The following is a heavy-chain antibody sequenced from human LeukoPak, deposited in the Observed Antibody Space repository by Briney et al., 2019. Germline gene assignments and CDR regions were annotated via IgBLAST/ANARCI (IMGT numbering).Heavy chain of an antibody. D-gene: IGHD6-13*01. CDR2: IYTGDSDT. V-gene: IGHV5-51*01. J-gene: IGHJ6*02. CDR1: GSSFTSYW. Sequence: GGSLQISCKGSGSSFTSYWIGWVRQMPGKGREWMGIIYTGDSDTRYSPSFQGQVTISADKSISTAYLQWSSLKPSDTARYYCARGRAAGPYYYYGMDVWGQGTTVTVSS. CDR3: ARGRAAGPYYYYGMDV.